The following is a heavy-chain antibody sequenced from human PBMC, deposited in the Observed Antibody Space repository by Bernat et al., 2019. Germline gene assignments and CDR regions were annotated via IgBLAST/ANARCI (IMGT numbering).Heavy chain of an antibody. CDR3: AKERGYSYGSLNGYFDY. Sequence: EVQLLESGGGLVQPGGSLRLSCAASGFTFNIYAMSWVGQAPGRGLEWVSAINGSGGGTHYTDSVKGRLTISRDNSKNTLYLQMNRLRAEDTAVYYCAKERGYSYGSLNGYFDYWGKGTLVTVSS. J-gene: IGHJ4*02. D-gene: IGHD5-18*01. CDR2: INGSGGGT. V-gene: IGHV3-23*01. CDR1: GFTFNIYA.